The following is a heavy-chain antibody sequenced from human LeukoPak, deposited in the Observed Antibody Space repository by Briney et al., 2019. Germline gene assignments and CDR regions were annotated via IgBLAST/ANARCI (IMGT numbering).Heavy chain of an antibody. Sequence: GGSLRLSCAASGVTFSSLAMHWVRQAPGKGLEWVAVISHHGSDQYYADSVKGRFTISRDNSKNTLYLQMNSLKTEDTAVYYCTTPGIDYSYCWGQGTLVTVSS. CDR1: GVTFSSLA. CDR2: ISHHGSDQ. V-gene: IGHV3-30*04. CDR3: TTPGIDYSYC. D-gene: IGHD3-10*01. J-gene: IGHJ4*02.